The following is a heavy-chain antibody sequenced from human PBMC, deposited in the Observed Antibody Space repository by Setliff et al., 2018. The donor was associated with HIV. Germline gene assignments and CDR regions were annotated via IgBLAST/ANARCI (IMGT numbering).Heavy chain of an antibody. J-gene: IGHJ3*01. V-gene: IGHV1-69*13. D-gene: IGHD3-22*01. CDR1: GGTFSNYA. CDR2: IIPLFGTA. Sequence: SVKVSCKASGGTFSNYAFSWVRQAPGQGLEWMGGIIPLFGTANYAQNFQGRVTITADASTSTAYMELSSLRSEDTAMYYCARDRHHYDSSGFDAFDLWGQGTRGT. CDR3: ARDRHHYDSSGFDAFDL.